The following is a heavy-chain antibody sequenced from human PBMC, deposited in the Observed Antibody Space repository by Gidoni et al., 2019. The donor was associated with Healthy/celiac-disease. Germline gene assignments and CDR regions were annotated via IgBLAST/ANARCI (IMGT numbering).Heavy chain of an antibody. CDR2: ISYDGSNK. Sequence: QVQLVESGGGVVQPGRSLRLSCAASGFTFSSYGMHWVRQAPGKGLEWVAVISYDGSNKYYADSVKGRFTISRDNSKNTLYLQMNSLRAEDTAVYYCAKDWMGATRGPLDYWGQGTLVTVSS. V-gene: IGHV3-30*18. CDR3: AKDWMGATRGPLDY. CDR1: GFTFSSYG. J-gene: IGHJ4*02. D-gene: IGHD1-26*01.